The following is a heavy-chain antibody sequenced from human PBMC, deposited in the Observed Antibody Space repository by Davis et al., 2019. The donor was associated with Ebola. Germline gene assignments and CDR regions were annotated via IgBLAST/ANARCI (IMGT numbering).Heavy chain of an antibody. CDR2: IWYDGSNK. Sequence: GESLKISCAASGFTFSSYGMHWVRQAPGKGLEWVAVIWYDGSNKYYADSVKGRFTISRDNSKNTLYLQMNSLRVEDTAVYYCVVIRRAVAENFWGQGTLVTVSS. CDR3: VVIRRAVAENF. J-gene: IGHJ4*02. V-gene: IGHV3-33*01. CDR1: GFTFSSYG. D-gene: IGHD2-21*01.